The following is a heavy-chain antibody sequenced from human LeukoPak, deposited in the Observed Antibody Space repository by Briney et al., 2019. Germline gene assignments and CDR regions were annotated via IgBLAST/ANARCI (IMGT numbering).Heavy chain of an antibody. CDR2: FKSDGSSP. CDR3: TTRELRYYGSGTYPVAFDI. Sequence: PGGSLRLSCAASGFTFSNYWMHWVRQAPGKGLVWVSRFKSDGSSPTYADSVKGRFTVSRDNAKNTLYLQMNSLKTEDTAVYYCTTRELRYYGSGTYPVAFDIWGQGTMVTVSS. V-gene: IGHV3-74*01. D-gene: IGHD3-10*01. CDR1: GFTFSNYW. J-gene: IGHJ3*02.